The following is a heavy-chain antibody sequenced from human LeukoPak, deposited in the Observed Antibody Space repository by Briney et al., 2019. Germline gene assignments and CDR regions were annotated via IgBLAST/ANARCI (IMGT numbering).Heavy chain of an antibody. J-gene: IGHJ4*02. CDR3: AREGAEYSSSFFPGDY. CDR1: GFTFSSYS. D-gene: IGHD6-6*01. Sequence: GGSLRLSCAASGFTFSSYSMNWVRQAPGKGLEWVSSISSSSSYIYYADSVKGRFTISRDNAKNSLYLQMNSLRAEDTAVYYCAREGAEYSSSFFPGDYWGQGTLVTVSS. V-gene: IGHV3-21*01. CDR2: ISSSSSYI.